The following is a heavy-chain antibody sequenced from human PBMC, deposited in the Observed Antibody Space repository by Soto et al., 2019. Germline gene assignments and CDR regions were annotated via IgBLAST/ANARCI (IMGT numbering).Heavy chain of an antibody. CDR3: ARATYNWNYAYYFDY. J-gene: IGHJ4*02. Sequence: ASVKVSCKASGYTFTGYYMHWVRQAPGQGLEWMGWINPNSGGTNYAQKFQGWVTMTRDTSISTAYMELSRLRSDDTAVYYCARATYNWNYAYYFDYWGQGTLVTVSS. D-gene: IGHD1-7*01. V-gene: IGHV1-2*04. CDR1: GYTFTGYY. CDR2: INPNSGGT.